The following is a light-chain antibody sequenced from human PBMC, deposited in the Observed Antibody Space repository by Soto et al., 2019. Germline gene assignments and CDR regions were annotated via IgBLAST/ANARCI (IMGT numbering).Light chain of an antibody. Sequence: DIQMTQSPSSLSASVGDRVTITCRASQILSTYLNWYQQTPGKAPKLLIYATSTLQSGVPSRFSGVGSGTDFTLTISSLQPEDFATYYCQQSYSTPYTFGQGTRLEI. CDR1: QILSTY. V-gene: IGKV1-39*01. J-gene: IGKJ2*01. CDR2: ATS. CDR3: QQSYSTPYT.